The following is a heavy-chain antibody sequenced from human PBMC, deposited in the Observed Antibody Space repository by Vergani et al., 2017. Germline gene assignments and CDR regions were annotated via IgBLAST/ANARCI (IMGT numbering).Heavy chain of an antibody. CDR2: IVPVLGSA. D-gene: IGHD3-22*01. CDR1: GGTFIKHA. V-gene: IGHV1-69*11. CDR3: ARGWKDTSAYYSMSRIYFDL. J-gene: IGHJ4*02. Sequence: QVQLIQSGAEVKKPGSSVKVSCKVSGGTFIKHAISWVRQAPGQGLEWVGGIVPVLGSANYPQKFQGRVTFTAEESKSTVYMELSGLTSEDTAIYYCARGWKDTSAYYSMSRIYFDLWGQGTLVTVSS.